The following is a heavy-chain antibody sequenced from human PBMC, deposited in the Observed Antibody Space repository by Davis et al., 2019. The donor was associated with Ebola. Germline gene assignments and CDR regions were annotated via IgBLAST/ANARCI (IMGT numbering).Heavy chain of an antibody. CDR3: ARHPRNPGADV. CDR1: GGAISSTNYY. V-gene: IGHV4-39*01. J-gene: IGHJ6*02. Sequence: SETLSLTCTVSGGAISSTNYYWDWIRQPPGKGLEWIGTIYYSGSAYYNPSLESRVAISVDTSNKHLFLNLRSVTAADTAVYYCARHPRNPGADVWGQGTTVTVSS. CDR2: IYYSGSA. D-gene: IGHD3-10*01.